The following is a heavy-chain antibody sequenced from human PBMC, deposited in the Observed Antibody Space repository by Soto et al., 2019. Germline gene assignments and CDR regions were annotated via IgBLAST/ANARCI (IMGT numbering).Heavy chain of an antibody. CDR3: ARDDVHCSGGRCYGVPMDV. D-gene: IGHD2-15*01. J-gene: IGHJ6*04. V-gene: IGHV3-66*01. CDR2: NQSGGRT. CDR1: RFTVTSNS. Sequence: GRCMSLSCAVSRFTVTSNSTGCVRQAQEKGLEWVSLNQSGGRTYYAGSVKGRVTISRDNSKNTLFLQMNSLRVEDTAVYYCARDDVHCSGGRCYGVPMDVWGKGTTVTVSP.